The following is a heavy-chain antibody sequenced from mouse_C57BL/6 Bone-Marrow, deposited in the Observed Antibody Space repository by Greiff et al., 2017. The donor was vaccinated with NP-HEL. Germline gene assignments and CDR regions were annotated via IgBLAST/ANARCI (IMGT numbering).Heavy chain of an antibody. CDR2: IYPGDGDT. CDR3: ARGAY. Sequence: QVQLQQSGADLVKPGASVKISCKASGYEFSNYWMNWVKQRPGKGLEWIGQIYPGDGDTKYNGKFKDKATLTADKSSSTAYMQLSRLTSEDSAVYFCARGAYWGQGTLVTVSA. CDR1: GYEFSNYW. J-gene: IGHJ3*01. V-gene: IGHV1-80*01.